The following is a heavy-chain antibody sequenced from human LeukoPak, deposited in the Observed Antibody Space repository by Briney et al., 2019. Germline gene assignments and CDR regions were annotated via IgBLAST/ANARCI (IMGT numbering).Heavy chain of an antibody. CDR1: GGSISSSSYY. CDR3: ARSYLLLWFGEFVARSAFDI. CDR2: IYYSGST. Sequence: SETLSLTCTVSGGSISSSSYYCGWIRQPPGKGLEWIVSIYYSGSTYYNPSLKSRVTISVDTSKNQFSLKLSSVSAADTAVYYCARSYLLLWFGEFVARSAFDIWGQGTMATVSS. D-gene: IGHD3-10*01. V-gene: IGHV4-39*01. J-gene: IGHJ3*02.